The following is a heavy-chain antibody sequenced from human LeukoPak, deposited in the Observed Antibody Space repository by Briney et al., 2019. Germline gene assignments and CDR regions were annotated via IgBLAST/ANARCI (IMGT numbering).Heavy chain of an antibody. CDR3: ARGPEGSGSYMCDY. Sequence: SETLSLTCTVSGGSFSSHHWSWIRQPPGKGLEWIGYINYSGTTKYNPSLKSRVIMSVDTSKNQFPLRLTSVTAADTAVYYCARGPEGSGSYMCDYWGRGTRVTVSS. CDR2: INYSGTT. V-gene: IGHV4-59*11. CDR1: GGSFSSHH. D-gene: IGHD3-10*01. J-gene: IGHJ4*02.